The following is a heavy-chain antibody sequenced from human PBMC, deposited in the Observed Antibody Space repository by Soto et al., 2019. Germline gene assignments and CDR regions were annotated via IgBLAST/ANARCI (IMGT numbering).Heavy chain of an antibody. CDR2: MEPSSGKT. Sequence: ASVKVSCKASGYSFTSLDINWVRQTAGQGLEWMGWMEPSSGKTGYAQKFHDRVTMTSDTSINTAYMELTTLTSDDTAFYYCARGVTAGVDYWGQETLVTVSS. CDR3: ARGVTAGVDY. D-gene: IGHD1-26*01. V-gene: IGHV1-8*01. CDR1: GYSFTSLD. J-gene: IGHJ4*02.